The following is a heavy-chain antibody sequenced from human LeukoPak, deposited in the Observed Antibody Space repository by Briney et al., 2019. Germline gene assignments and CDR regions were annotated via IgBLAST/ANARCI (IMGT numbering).Heavy chain of an antibody. V-gene: IGHV3-30*19. CDR3: ARVFDYDYVWGSLEY. CDR1: GFTFSSYG. CDR2: ISYDGSNK. J-gene: IGHJ4*02. D-gene: IGHD3-16*01. Sequence: GGSLRLSCAASGFTFSSYGMHWVRQAPGKGLEWVAVISYDGSNKYYADSVKGRFTISRDNSKNTLYLQMNSLRAEDTAVYYCARVFDYDYVWGSLEYWGQGTLVTVSS.